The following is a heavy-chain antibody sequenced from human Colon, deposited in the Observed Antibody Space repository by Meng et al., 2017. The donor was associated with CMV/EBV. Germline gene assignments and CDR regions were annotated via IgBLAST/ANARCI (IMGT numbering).Heavy chain of an antibody. CDR3: AKVLKLGAVPGSSHFDY. D-gene: IGHD6-13*01. J-gene: IGHJ4*02. CDR1: GFTFSISW. Sequence: GFTFSISWMHWVRQAPGKGLGWISVISAGGGSTYYADSVKGRFTISRDNSKNALYLELSSLRAEDTAVYYCAKVLKLGAVPGSSHFDYWGQGTLVTVS. V-gene: IGHV3-23*01. CDR2: ISAGGGST.